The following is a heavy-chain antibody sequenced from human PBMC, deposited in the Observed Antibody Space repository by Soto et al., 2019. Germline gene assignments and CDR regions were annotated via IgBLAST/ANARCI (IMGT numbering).Heavy chain of an antibody. CDR1: GFTFSSFA. J-gene: IGHJ4*02. CDR2: IRGGGGGT. Sequence: PGGSLRLSCAASGFTFSSFAMSWFRQAPGKGLEWVSAIRGGGGGTYYADSVKGRFTISRDNSKNTQYLQMNSLRAEDTAVYYCARVLGGSGSPVDYWGQGTLVTVSS. V-gene: IGHV3-23*01. CDR3: ARVLGGSGSPVDY. D-gene: IGHD2-15*01.